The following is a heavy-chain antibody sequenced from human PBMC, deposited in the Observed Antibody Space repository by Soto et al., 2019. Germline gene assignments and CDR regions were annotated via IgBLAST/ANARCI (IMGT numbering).Heavy chain of an antibody. J-gene: IGHJ6*02. CDR1: GFTFSSYS. Sequence: EGSLRLSCAASGFTFSSYSMNWVRQAPGKGLEWVSYISSSSSTIYYADSVKGRFTISRDNAKNSLYLQMNRLRDEDTAVYCCARDLVLASYFGSDFWDHGITITVCS. D-gene: IGHD3-3*01. CDR2: ISSSSSTI. CDR3: ARDLVLASYFGSDF. V-gene: IGHV3-48*02.